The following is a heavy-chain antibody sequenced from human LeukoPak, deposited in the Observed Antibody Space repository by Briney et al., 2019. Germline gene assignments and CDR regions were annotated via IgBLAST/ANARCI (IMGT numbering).Heavy chain of an antibody. D-gene: IGHD3-9*01. Sequence: SETLSLTCNVSGDYITTTNYYWAWIRQPPGKGLDWIASIFYSGNTYYNPSLKSRVIISIDTSRKQISLQLRSVSATDTAIYYCARRSRLYKHETTGYHDSWGQGTLVTVSS. CDR1: GDYITTTNYY. J-gene: IGHJ4*02. V-gene: IGHV4-39*01. CDR2: IFYSGNT. CDR3: ARRSRLYKHETTGYHDS.